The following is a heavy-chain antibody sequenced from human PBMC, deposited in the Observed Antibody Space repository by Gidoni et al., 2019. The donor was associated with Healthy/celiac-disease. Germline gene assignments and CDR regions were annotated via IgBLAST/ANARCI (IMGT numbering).Heavy chain of an antibody. CDR2: IYYSGST. V-gene: IGHV4-59*08. Sequence: QVQLQESGPGLVKPSETLSLTCPVSGGSISSSYWSWIRQPPGKGLEWIGYIYYSGSTNYNPSLKSRVTISVDTSKNQFSLKLSSVTAADTAVYYGARHAEGELSFDYWGQGTLVTVSS. CDR3: ARHAEGELSFDY. J-gene: IGHJ4*02. D-gene: IGHD1-26*01. CDR1: GGSISSSY.